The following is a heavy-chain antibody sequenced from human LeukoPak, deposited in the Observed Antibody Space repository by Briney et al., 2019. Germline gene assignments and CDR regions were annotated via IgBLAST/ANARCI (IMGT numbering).Heavy chain of an antibody. D-gene: IGHD3-10*01. J-gene: IGHJ4*02. V-gene: IGHV4-34*01. Sequence: SETLSLTCTVSGGSISTYYWSWIRQPPGKGLEWIGEINHSGSTNYNPSLKSRVTISVDTSKNQFSLKVSSVTAADTAVFYCARHYYGSGSDYWGQGTLVTVSS. CDR1: GGSISTYY. CDR3: ARHYYGSGSDY. CDR2: INHSGST.